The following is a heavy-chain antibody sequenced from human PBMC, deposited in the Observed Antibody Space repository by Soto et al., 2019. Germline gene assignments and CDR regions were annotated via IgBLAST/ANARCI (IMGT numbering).Heavy chain of an antibody. Sequence: QLQLAQSGADVKKAGSSVKVSCKASGGTLSNSAFSWVRQAPGQGLEWMGGIIPVFGIVNYAQKFQDRVTITADESTSTAYRERRSVRSEDTAVYFCATGRIVVVGSRAYYGMDVWGQGTTVTV. CDR1: GGTLSNSA. D-gene: IGHD3-22*01. J-gene: IGHJ6*02. CDR2: IIPVFGIV. CDR3: ATGRIVVVGSRAYYGMDV. V-gene: IGHV1-69*19.